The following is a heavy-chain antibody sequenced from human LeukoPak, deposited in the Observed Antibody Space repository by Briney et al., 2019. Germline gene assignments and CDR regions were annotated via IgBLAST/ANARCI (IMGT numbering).Heavy chain of an antibody. J-gene: IGHJ5*02. CDR1: GGSISSGSYY. V-gene: IGHV4-61*02. CDR2: IYTSGST. CDR3: ARVSSGSGTDP. Sequence: SETLSLTCTVSGGSISSGSYYWSWIRQPAGKGLEWIGRIYTSGSTNYNPSLKSRVTISVDKSKNQFSLKLSSVTAADTAVYYCARVSSGSGTDPWGQGTLVTVSS. D-gene: IGHD3-10*01.